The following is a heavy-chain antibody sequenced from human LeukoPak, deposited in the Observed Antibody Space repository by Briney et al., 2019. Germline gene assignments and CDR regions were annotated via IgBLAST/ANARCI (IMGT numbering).Heavy chain of an antibody. J-gene: IGHJ4*02. D-gene: IGHD1-26*01. Sequence: PGGSLRLSCAASGFTFSSYGMHWVRQAPGKGLEWVAFIRYDGSNKYHVDSVKGRFSISRDNSKNTLYLQMNSLRAEDTAVYYCAKSRGEQLYFRDSDYWGQGILVTVSS. V-gene: IGHV3-30*02. CDR1: GFTFSSYG. CDR2: IRYDGSNK. CDR3: AKSRGEQLYFRDSDY.